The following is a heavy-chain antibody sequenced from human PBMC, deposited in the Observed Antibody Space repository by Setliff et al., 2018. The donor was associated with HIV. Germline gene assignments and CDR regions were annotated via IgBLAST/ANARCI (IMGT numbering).Heavy chain of an antibody. CDR1: GFTFSNFW. V-gene: IGHV3-7*03. J-gene: IGHJ3*02. CDR2: IKKDGSEI. CDR3: ARVRVDWGFGNAFDI. Sequence: GGSLRLSCAASGFTFSNFWMDWVRQAPGKGLEWVATIKKDGSEIYYVDSVKGRFTISRDNARTSLYLEMSSLRVEDTAVYLCARVRVDWGFGNAFDIWGQGTMVTVSS. D-gene: IGHD7-27*01.